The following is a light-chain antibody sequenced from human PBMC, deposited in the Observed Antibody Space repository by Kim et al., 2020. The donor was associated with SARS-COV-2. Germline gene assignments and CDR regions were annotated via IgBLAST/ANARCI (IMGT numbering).Light chain of an antibody. CDR3: SSYARNNWV. CDR1: SSDIGTYNL. Sequence: QSALTQPASMSGSPGQAITISCTGTSSDIGTYNLVSWYQQHPNKPPKLIIYGGTKRPSGVSDRFSGSKSGNKASLTISGLQSEDEADYYCSSYARNNWVLGGGTQLTVL. CDR2: GGT. V-gene: IGLV2-23*01. J-gene: IGLJ3*02.